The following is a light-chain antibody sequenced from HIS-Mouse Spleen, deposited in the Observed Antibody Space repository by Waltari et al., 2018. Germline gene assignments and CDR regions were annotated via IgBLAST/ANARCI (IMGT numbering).Light chain of an antibody. Sequence: QSALTQPASVSGSPGQSITISCTGTSSDVGRCNLVSWYQQHPGKAPKLMIYEGSKRPSGVSNRFSGSKSGNTASLTISGLQAEDEADYYCCSYAGSSTWVFGGGTKLTVL. CDR2: EGS. J-gene: IGLJ3*02. CDR1: SSDVGRCNL. V-gene: IGLV2-23*01. CDR3: CSYAGSSTWV.